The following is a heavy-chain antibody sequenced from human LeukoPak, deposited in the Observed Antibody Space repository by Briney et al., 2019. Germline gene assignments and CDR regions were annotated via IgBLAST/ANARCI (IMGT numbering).Heavy chain of an antibody. CDR1: GFTFSSYA. D-gene: IGHD6-19*01. CDR2: ISGSGGST. CDR3: AKDPPYSSGWYDYFDY. Sequence: GGSLRLSCAASGFTFSSYAMSWVRQAPGKGLEWVSAISGSGGSTYYADSVKGRFTISRDNSKKTLYLQMNSLRAEDTAVYYCAKDPPYSSGWYDYFDYWGQGTLVTVSS. V-gene: IGHV3-23*01. J-gene: IGHJ4*02.